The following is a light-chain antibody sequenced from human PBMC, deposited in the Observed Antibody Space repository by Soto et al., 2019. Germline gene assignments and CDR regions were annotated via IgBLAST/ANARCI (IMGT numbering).Light chain of an antibody. CDR2: RTS. CDR1: RGRSGN. CDR3: QRCAKWSLT. V-gene: IGKV3-15*01. Sequence: IVVKPSPATVSATPWDSATPYFLASRGRSGNLAWYQQKPGLAPRLLIYRTSTRATGVPARFSGSGSGTEFSLTISSLQSEDFAVYDCQRCAKWSLTFGGGTKVEI. J-gene: IGKJ4*01.